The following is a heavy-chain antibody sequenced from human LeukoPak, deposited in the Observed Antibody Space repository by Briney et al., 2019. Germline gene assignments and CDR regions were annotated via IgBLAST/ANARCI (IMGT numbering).Heavy chain of an antibody. Sequence: SETLSLTCAVYGGSFNKYYWGWIRQFPGKGLEWIGEINHIGSTKYNPSLKSRVTISVDASKNQFSLRLRSVTVADTAAYYCVREGGFFNNIGDYYYYYNMDVWGTGTSVTVSS. CDR1: GGSFNKYY. D-gene: IGHD3-16*01. CDR2: INHIGST. J-gene: IGHJ6*04. CDR3: VREGGFFNNIGDYYYYYNMDV. V-gene: IGHV4-34*01.